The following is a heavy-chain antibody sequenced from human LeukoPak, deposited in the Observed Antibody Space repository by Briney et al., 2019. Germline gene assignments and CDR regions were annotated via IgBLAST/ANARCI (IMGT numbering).Heavy chain of an antibody. V-gene: IGHV3-11*04. CDR1: GFTFSDYY. J-gene: IGHJ4*02. D-gene: IGHD2-2*01. CDR3: ARADCSSTSCYELDY. Sequence: GGALRLSCAGSGFTFSDYYMSWIRQAPGKGLEWVSYISSSDATIYYAYSVKGRCTISRDNAQNSLYLQMNTLRADDTAVYYCARADCSSTSCYELDYWGQGTLVTVSS. CDR2: ISSSDATI.